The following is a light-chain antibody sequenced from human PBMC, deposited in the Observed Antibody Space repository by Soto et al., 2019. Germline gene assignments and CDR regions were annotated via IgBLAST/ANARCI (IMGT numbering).Light chain of an antibody. Sequence: DIQMTQSPSTLSASVGDRVTITCRASQSISSWLAWYQQKPGKAPKLLIYDASSLESGAPSRFSSRGSRKQITLTISDLEADDFATSNRQQYNRYYPKFTFHPGTNVDIK. J-gene: IGKJ3*01. V-gene: IGKV1-5*01. CDR2: DAS. CDR3: QQYNRYYPKFT. CDR1: QSISSW.